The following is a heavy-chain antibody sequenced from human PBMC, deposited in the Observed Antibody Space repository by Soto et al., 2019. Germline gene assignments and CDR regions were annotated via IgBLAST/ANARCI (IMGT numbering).Heavy chain of an antibody. V-gene: IGHV1-3*05. CDR2: INAGNGNT. Sequence: QVQLVQSGAEEKKPGASVKVSCKASGYTFTSYAMHALRHTPRQRLEWMGWINAGNGNTKYSQKFQGRVTITRDTTASDAYMDLTSLRSEDTAVYHCAPSLILYGGYGPYYYAMDVWAHGTTMTVS. CDR1: GYTFTSYA. CDR3: APSLILYGGYGPYYYAMDV. D-gene: IGHD4-17*01. J-gene: IGHJ6*02.